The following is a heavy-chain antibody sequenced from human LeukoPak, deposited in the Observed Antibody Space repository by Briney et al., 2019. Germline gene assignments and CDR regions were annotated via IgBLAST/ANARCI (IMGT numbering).Heavy chain of an antibody. J-gene: IGHJ5*02. CDR3: ARLVATSRFDP. D-gene: IGHD5-12*01. V-gene: IGHV4-39*01. Sequence: SETLSLTCTVSGDSISGSDYYWDWIRQPPGKGLEWIGNIYYSGSTYYNPSLESRVTISVDTSKNQFSLRLSSVTAADTAVYYCARLVATSRFDPWGQGTLVTVSS. CDR1: GDSISGSDYY. CDR2: IYYSGST.